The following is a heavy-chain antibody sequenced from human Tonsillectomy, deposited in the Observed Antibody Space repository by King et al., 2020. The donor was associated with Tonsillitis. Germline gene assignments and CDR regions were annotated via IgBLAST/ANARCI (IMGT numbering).Heavy chain of an antibody. CDR3: ARDPYGPFDY. J-gene: IGHJ4*02. D-gene: IGHD3-10*01. CDR2: ISHSGIT. CDR1: GGSFSGYF. Sequence: VQLQQWGAGLLKPSETLSLTCAVYGGSFSGYFWSWIRQSPGKGLEWIGEISHSGITDYGPSLKSRVTISIDTSKNQFSLKLDSVTAADTAVYYCARDPYGPFDYWGQGTLVTVSS. V-gene: IGHV4-34*01.